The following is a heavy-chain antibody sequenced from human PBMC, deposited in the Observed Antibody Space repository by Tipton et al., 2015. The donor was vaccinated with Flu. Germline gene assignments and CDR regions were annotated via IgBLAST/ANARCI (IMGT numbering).Heavy chain of an antibody. Sequence: LSLTCAVYGGSFSGYYWSWIRQPPGKGLEWIGEINHSGSTNYNPSLKSRVTISVDTSKNQFSLKLSSVTAADTAVYYCARFGYGDFDYWGQGTLVTVSS. V-gene: IGHV4-34*01. CDR3: ARFGYGDFDY. CDR1: GGSFSGYY. D-gene: IGHD4-17*01. J-gene: IGHJ4*02. CDR2: INHSGST.